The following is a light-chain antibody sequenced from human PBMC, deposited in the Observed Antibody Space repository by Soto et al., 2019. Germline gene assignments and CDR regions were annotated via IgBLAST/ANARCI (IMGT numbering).Light chain of an antibody. Sequence: DIQMTQSPSSLSASVGDRVTITCRASQSISSYLNWYQQKPGKAPKLLIYAASFLQSGVPSRFTGSGSVTDFTLTISSLQPEDFATYYCQQRKTFGQGTKVEIK. V-gene: IGKV1-39*01. CDR3: QQRKT. CDR2: AAS. J-gene: IGKJ1*01. CDR1: QSISSY.